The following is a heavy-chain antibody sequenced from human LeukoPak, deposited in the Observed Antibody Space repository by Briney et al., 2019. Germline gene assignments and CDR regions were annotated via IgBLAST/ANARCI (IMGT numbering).Heavy chain of an antibody. V-gene: IGHV4-59*01. CDR2: IYYSGST. Sequence: SETLSLTCTVSGGSISSYYWSWIRQPPGEGLEWIGYIYYSGSTNYNPSLKSRVTISVDTSKNQFSLKLSSVTAADTAVYYCARAGYSSGWYSPWWFDPWGQGTLVTVSS. CDR1: GGSISSYY. D-gene: IGHD6-19*01. CDR3: ARAGYSSGWYSPWWFDP. J-gene: IGHJ5*02.